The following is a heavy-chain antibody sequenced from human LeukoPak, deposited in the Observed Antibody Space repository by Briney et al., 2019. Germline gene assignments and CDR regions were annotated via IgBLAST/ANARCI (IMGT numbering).Heavy chain of an antibody. J-gene: IGHJ4*02. CDR1: GGSIKSTAYS. CDR3: ARRAAAVALDY. CDR2: FYYSGST. D-gene: IGHD6-13*01. Sequence: SETLSLTCTVSGGSIKSTAYSWGWIRQPPGKGLEWIGSFYYSGSTFNNPSLQSRVTVSVDTSKNQFSLKLSSVTAADTAVYYCARRAAAVALDYWGQGTLVTVSS. V-gene: IGHV4-39*01.